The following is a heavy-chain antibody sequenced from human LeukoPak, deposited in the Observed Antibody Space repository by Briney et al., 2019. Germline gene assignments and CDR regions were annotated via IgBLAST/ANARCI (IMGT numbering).Heavy chain of an antibody. V-gene: IGHV3-53*01. CDR3: ASWPVGWYGEDS. CDR1: GLSVSSIF. J-gene: IGHJ4*02. CDR2: IYGGGST. Sequence: GGSLRLSCAATGLSVSSIFMSWVRQAPGKGLGWVSVIYGGGSTYYADSVKGRFTISRDTPKNTLYLQMNSLRVEDTAVYYCASWPVGWYGEDSWGQGTLVTVSS. D-gene: IGHD6-19*01.